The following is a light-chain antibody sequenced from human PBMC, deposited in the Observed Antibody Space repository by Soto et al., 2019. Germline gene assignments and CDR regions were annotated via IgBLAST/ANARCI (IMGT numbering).Light chain of an antibody. V-gene: IGKV3-20*01. CDR3: QQYGNLLWT. J-gene: IGKJ1*01. CDR2: GAS. CDR1: QTVSTNY. Sequence: EVMLTQSPGTLSLSSGERATLSCRASQTVSTNYLAWYQQKPGQAPRPLIYGASIRATGIPDRFSGSGSGTDFTLTISRLESEDVAVYYCQQYGNLLWTFGQGTKVDIK.